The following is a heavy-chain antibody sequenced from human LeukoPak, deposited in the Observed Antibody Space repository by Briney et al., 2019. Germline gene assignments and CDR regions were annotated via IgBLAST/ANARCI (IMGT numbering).Heavy chain of an antibody. CDR3: ARGLLVGNSGYYFDY. J-gene: IGHJ4*02. CDR1: GGSISSYY. D-gene: IGHD5-12*01. Sequence: SETLSLTCTLSGGSISSYYWTWIRQPPGKELEWIGYIHYSGSTNYHPSLKSRVSLSVDTSKKQFSLELSSVTAADTAMYYCARGLLVGNSGYYFDYWGQGTLATVSS. CDR2: IHYSGST. V-gene: IGHV4-59*01.